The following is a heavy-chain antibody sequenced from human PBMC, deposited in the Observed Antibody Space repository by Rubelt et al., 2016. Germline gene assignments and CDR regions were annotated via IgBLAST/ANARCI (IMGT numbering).Heavy chain of an antibody. J-gene: IGHJ3*02. V-gene: IGHV3-15*07. Sequence: SNAWMNWVRQAPGKGLEWVGRIKSKTDGGTTDYAAPVKGRFTISRDDSKNTLYLQMNSLKTEDTAVYYCTTESITMIVVVIGGDAFDIWGQGTMVTVSS. CDR1: SNAW. CDR3: TTESITMIVVVIGGDAFDI. D-gene: IGHD3-22*01. CDR2: IKSKTDGGTT.